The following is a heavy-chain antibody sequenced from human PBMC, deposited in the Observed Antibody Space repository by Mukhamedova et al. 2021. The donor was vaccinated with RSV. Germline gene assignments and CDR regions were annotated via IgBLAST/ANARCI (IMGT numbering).Heavy chain of an antibody. Sequence: WSWIRQPPGKALEWIGYIYYSGSTNYNPSLKSRVTISVDTSKNQFSLKLSSVTAADTAVYYCARGGGKWDYWGQGNLVTVSS. CDR3: ARGGGKWDY. J-gene: IGHJ4*02. D-gene: IGHD1-26*01. CDR2: IYYSGST. V-gene: IGHV4-59*01.